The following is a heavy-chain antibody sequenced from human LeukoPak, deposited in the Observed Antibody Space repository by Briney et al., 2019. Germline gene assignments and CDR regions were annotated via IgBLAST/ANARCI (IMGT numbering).Heavy chain of an antibody. V-gene: IGHV3-30*02. J-gene: IGHJ3*02. Sequence: PGGSLRLSCAASGFTFSTYGMHWVSQAPGKGLEWVAFIRYDESNKYYADSVKGRFTISRDNSKNTLYLQMISLRAEDTAVYYCAKSEAKVTPAGTRVIWGQGTMVTVS. CDR1: GFTFSTYG. CDR3: AKSEAKVTPAGTRVI. D-gene: IGHD4-17*01. CDR2: IRYDESNK.